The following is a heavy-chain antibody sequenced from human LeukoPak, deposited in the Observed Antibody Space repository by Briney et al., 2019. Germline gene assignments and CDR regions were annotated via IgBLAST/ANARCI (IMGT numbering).Heavy chain of an antibody. CDR3: ARTPDGADY. V-gene: IGHV3-7*01. CDR2: IKPDGTEI. Sequence: PTGGSLRLSCAASGFTFNNYWMTWFRQAPGKGLEWVANIKPDGTEIYYVDSVRGRFIVSRDNAENSLYLQMNSLRVEDTAVYYCARTPDGADYWGQGTLDTVSS. CDR1: GFTFNNYW. J-gene: IGHJ4*02. D-gene: IGHD3-10*01.